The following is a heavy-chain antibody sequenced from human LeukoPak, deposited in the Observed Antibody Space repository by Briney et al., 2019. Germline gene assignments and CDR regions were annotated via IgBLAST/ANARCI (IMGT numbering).Heavy chain of an antibody. CDR3: AKDAYLLGEGFDY. J-gene: IGHJ4*02. V-gene: IGHV3-30*02. CDR2: IRYDGSNK. D-gene: IGHD3-3*02. CDR1: GFTFSSYG. Sequence: PGGSLRLSCAASGFTFSSYGMHWVRQAPGKGLEWVAFIRYDGSNKYYADSVKGRFTISRDNSKNTLYLQMNSLRAEDTAVYYCAKDAYLLGEGFDYWGQGTLVTVSS.